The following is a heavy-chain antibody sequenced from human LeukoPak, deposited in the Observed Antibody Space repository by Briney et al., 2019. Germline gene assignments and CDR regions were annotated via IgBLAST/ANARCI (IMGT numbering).Heavy chain of an antibody. V-gene: IGHV3-23*01. CDR1: GFTFSSYS. CDR3: AKETASSSWYYFDY. D-gene: IGHD6-13*01. J-gene: IGHJ4*02. Sequence: GGSLRLSCAASGFTFSSYSMNWVRQAPGKGLEWVSAISGSGGSTYYADSVKGRFTISRDNSKNTLYLQMNSLRAEDTAVYYCAKETASSSWYYFDYWGQGTLVTVSS. CDR2: ISGSGGST.